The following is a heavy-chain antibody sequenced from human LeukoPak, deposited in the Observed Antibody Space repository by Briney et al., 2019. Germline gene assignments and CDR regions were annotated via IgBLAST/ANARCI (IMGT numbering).Heavy chain of an antibody. D-gene: IGHD5-24*01. V-gene: IGHV3-23*01. CDR1: GFTFSTYG. CDR2: ISGTAAAT. CDR3: ARSGYNRFDY. J-gene: IGHJ4*02. Sequence: GGTLRLSCAASGFTFSTYGMTWVRQAPGKGLEWVSGISGTAAATFYGDSVKGRFTISRDNSKKTVYLQMNSLRAEDTAVYYCARSGYNRFDYWGQGTLVTVSS.